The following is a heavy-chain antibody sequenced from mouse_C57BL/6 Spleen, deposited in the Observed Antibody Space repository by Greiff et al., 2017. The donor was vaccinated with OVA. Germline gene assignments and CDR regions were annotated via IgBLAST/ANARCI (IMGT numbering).Heavy chain of an antibody. CDR1: GYTFTDYN. J-gene: IGHJ2*01. Sequence: VQLQQSGPELVKPGASVKMSCKASGYTFTDYNMHWVKQSHGKSLEWIGYINPNNGGTSYNQKFKGKATLTVNKSSSTAYMELRSLTSEDSAVYYCARSYYYGGYFDYWGQGTTLTVSS. CDR2: INPNNGGT. CDR3: ARSYYYGGYFDY. V-gene: IGHV1-22*01. D-gene: IGHD1-1*02.